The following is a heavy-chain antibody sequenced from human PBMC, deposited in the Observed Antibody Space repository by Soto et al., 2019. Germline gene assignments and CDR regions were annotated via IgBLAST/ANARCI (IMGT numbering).Heavy chain of an antibody. Sequence: ASVKVSCKASGYTFTSYAMHWVRQATGQGLEWMGWMNPNSGNTGYAQKFQGRVTMTRDTSISTAYMELSSLRDEDTAVYYCAGPWNKQWGQGTPVTVSS. CDR2: MNPNSGNT. CDR1: GYTFTSYA. D-gene: IGHD1-1*01. CDR3: AGPWNKQ. J-gene: IGHJ4*02. V-gene: IGHV1-8*02.